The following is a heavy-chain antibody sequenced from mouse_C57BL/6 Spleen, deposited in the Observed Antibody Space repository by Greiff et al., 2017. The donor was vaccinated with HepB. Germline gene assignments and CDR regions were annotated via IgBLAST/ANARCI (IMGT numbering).Heavy chain of an antibody. J-gene: IGHJ4*01. CDR3: ARNSNYVDYAMDY. CDR2: ISSGSSTI. V-gene: IGHV5-17*01. D-gene: IGHD2-5*01. CDR1: GFTFSDYG. Sequence: DVQLVESGGGLVKPGGSLKLSCAASGFTFSDYGMHWVRQAPEKGLEWVAYISSGSSTIYYADTVKGRFTISRDNAKNTLFLQMTSLRSEDTAMYYCARNSNYVDYAMDYWGQRTSVTVSS.